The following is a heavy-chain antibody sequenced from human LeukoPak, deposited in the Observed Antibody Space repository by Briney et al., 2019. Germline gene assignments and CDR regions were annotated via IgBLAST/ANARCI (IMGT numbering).Heavy chain of an antibody. CDR1: GFTFSSSW. CDR2: INRDGRST. J-gene: IGHJ3*02. Sequence: TGGSLRLSCAASGFTFSSSWMHWARQAPGKGLMWVSRINRDGRSTNYADSVKGRFTISRDNAKNTLHLQMNNLRVEDTAFYYCVRDGGRGDFDIWGQGTMVTVSS. CDR3: VRDGGRGDFDI. V-gene: IGHV3-74*01. D-gene: IGHD1-26*01.